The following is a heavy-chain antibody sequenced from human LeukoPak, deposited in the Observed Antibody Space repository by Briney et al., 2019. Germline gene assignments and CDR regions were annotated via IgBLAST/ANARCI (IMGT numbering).Heavy chain of an antibody. J-gene: IGHJ4*02. CDR3: AKKAHSSTWSNFDY. V-gene: IGHV3-23*01. D-gene: IGHD6-13*01. Sequence: GGSLRLSCAASGLTFSSYAMAWVRQAPGKGLEWVSAISGNGDSTYYAGSVKGRFTISRDNSKNTLYLQMNSLRAEDRAVYYCAKKAHSSTWSNFDYWGQGTLVTVSS. CDR2: ISGNGDST. CDR1: GLTFSSYA.